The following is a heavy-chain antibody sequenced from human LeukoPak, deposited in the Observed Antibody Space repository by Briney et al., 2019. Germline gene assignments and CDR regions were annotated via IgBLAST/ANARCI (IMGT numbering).Heavy chain of an antibody. J-gene: IGHJ5*02. V-gene: IGHV4-59*01. CDR1: GGSLSRYY. CDR3: ARSEAPMVRGVIMVKWVDP. D-gene: IGHD3-10*01. CDR2: ISYSGST. Sequence: SETLSLTCTVSGGSLSRYYGILMREPPGKGLGSIGYISYSGSTDYNPSLKSRVTISVDTSKNQFSLKLTSVTAADTAVYYCARSEAPMVRGVIMVKWVDPWGQGTLVTVSS.